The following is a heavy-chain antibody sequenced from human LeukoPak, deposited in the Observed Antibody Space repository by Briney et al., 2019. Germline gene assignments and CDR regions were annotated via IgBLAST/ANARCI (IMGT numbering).Heavy chain of an antibody. CDR1: GGSISSGDYY. CDR3: ARVFPHYYDSRINWFDP. V-gene: IGHV4-30-4*08. Sequence: SETLSLTXTVSGGSISSGDYYWSWIRHPPGKGLEWIGYIYYSGSTYYNPSLKRRVNISVDTSKNQFSLKLSSVTAADTVVYYCARVFPHYYDSRINWFDPWGQGTLVTVSS. CDR2: IYYSGST. J-gene: IGHJ5*02. D-gene: IGHD3-22*01.